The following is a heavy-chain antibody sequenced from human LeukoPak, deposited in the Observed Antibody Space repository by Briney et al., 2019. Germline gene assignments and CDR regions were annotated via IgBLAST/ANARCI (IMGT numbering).Heavy chain of an antibody. J-gene: IGHJ3*02. V-gene: IGHV1-2*04. CDR2: INPNSGGT. CDR1: GYTFTGYC. D-gene: IGHD3-22*01. Sequence: ASVKVSCKASGYTFTGYCMHWVRQAPGQGLEWMGWINPNSGGTNYAQKFQGWVTMTRDTSISTVYMELSRLRSDDTAVYYCARVYYDSSARSDAFDIWGQGTMVTVSS. CDR3: ARVYYDSSARSDAFDI.